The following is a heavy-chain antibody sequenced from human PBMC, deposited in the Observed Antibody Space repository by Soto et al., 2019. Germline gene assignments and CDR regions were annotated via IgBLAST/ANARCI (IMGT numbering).Heavy chain of an antibody. Sequence: GGSLRLSCAASGFTFSSYAMSWVRQAPGKGLEWVSAISGSGGSTYYADSVKGRFTISRDNSKNTLYLQMNSLRAEDTAVYYCAKGGQLWLIGSPSDWGQGTLVTVSS. V-gene: IGHV3-23*01. CDR3: AKGGQLWLIGSPSD. J-gene: IGHJ4*02. CDR2: ISGSGGST. D-gene: IGHD5-18*01. CDR1: GFTFSSYA.